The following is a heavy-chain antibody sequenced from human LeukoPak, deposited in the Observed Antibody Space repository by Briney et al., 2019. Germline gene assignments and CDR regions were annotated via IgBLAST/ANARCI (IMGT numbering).Heavy chain of an antibody. Sequence: ASVNVSCKASGYTFTGHYMHWVRQAPGQGLEWMGRINLNNGATTYAQKFQGRVTMTRDTSISTAYMELTRLRSDDTAVYFCARDRVGDGFTEYYFDYWGQGTLVTVSS. CDR3: ARDRVGDGFTEYYFDY. J-gene: IGHJ4*02. CDR2: INLNNGAT. CDR1: GYTFTGHY. D-gene: IGHD3-16*01. V-gene: IGHV1-2*06.